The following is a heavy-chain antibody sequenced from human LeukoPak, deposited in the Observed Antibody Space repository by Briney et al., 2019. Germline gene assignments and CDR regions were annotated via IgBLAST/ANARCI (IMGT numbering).Heavy chain of an antibody. CDR3: AREDRINMVRGVNRDYYYYYMDV. J-gene: IGHJ6*03. CDR2: IYTSGST. CDR1: GASISSGSYY. V-gene: IGHV4-61*02. Sequence: PSQTLSLTCTVSGASISSGSYYWSWIRQPAGKGLEWIGRIYTSGSTNYNPSLKSRVTMSVDTSKNQFSLKLSSVTAADTAVYYCAREDRINMVRGVNRDYYYYYMDVWGKGTTVTISS. D-gene: IGHD3-10*01.